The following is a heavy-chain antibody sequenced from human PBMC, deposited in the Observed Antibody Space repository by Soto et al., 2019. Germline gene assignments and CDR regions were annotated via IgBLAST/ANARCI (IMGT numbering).Heavy chain of an antibody. CDR1: GFTFSSYG. V-gene: IGHV3-33*01. Sequence: QVQLVESGGGVVQPGRSLRLSCAASGFTFSSYGMHWVRQAPGKGLEWVAVIWYDGSNKYYADSVKGRFTISRDNSKNTLYLQMSSLRAEDTAVYYCASVAAAGHDWGQGSLVTVSS. J-gene: IGHJ4*02. CDR2: IWYDGSNK. D-gene: IGHD6-13*01. CDR3: ASVAAAGHD.